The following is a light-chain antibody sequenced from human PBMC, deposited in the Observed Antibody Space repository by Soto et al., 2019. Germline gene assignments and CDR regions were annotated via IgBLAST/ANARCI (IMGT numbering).Light chain of an antibody. V-gene: IGKV3-11*01. CDR2: DAS. J-gene: IGKJ3*01. CDR1: QSVSSY. CDR3: QQRSNWPPGIT. Sequence: EIVLTQSPATLSLSPGERATLSCRASQSVSSYLAWYQQKPGQAPRLLIYDASNRATGVPARFSRSGSGSDFTLTTSSLEPEDFAVYYYQQRSNWPPGITFGPGTKVEIK.